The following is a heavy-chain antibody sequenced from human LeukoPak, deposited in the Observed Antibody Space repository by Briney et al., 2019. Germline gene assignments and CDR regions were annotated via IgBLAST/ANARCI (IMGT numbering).Heavy chain of an antibody. CDR2: ISWDGGST. CDR1: GFTFDDYT. Sequence: GGSLRLSCAASGFTFDDYTMHWVRHAPGKGLGGVSLISWDGGSTYYADSVKGRFTISRDNSKNSLYLQMNSLRTEDTALYYCAKGQGYSSGWYSDYWGQGTLVTVSS. CDR3: AKGQGYSSGWYSDY. D-gene: IGHD6-19*01. V-gene: IGHV3-43*01. J-gene: IGHJ4*02.